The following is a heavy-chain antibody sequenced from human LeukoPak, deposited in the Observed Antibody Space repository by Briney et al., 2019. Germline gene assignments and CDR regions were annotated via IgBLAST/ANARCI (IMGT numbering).Heavy chain of an antibody. CDR1: GTSISSSTYY. J-gene: IGHJ4*02. CDR3: ARDQYYDVSTYYEIDY. V-gene: IGHV4-39*07. Sequence: SETLSLTCTVSGTSISSSTYYWGWIRQPPGKGLEWIGSASYSGNTYYNPSFKSRVTILVDTSKNQFSLKMTSVTAADTAVYYCARDQYYDVSTYYEIDYWGQGTLVTVSS. D-gene: IGHD3-22*01. CDR2: ASYSGNT.